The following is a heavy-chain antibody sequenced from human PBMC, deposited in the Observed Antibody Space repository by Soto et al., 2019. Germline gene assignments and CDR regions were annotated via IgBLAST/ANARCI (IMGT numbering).Heavy chain of an antibody. CDR2: ISTYNGNT. CDR1: GYTFSNYG. J-gene: IGHJ4*02. CDR3: ARDSDYIIDY. Sequence: SVKVSCKASGYTFSNYGISWVRQAPGQGLEWMGWISTYNGNTNFARKLQGRVTLTTDTFTSTAYMELRSLRSDDTAVYYCARDSDYIIDYWGQGTQVTVSS. D-gene: IGHD4-17*01. V-gene: IGHV1-18*01.